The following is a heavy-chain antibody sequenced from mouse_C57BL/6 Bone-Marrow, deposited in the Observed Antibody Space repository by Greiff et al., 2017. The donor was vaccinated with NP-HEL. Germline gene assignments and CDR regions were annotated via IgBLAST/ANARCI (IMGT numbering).Heavy chain of an antibody. CDR1: GYTFTSYG. V-gene: IGHV1-81*01. J-gene: IGHJ1*03. CDR2: IYPRSGNT. D-gene: IGHD1-1*01. Sequence: VQLQESGAELARPGASVKLSCKASGYTFTSYGISWVKQRTGQGLEWIGEIYPRSGNTYYNEKFKGKATLTADKSSSTAYMELRSLTSEDSAVYFCGPDYGSSYWYFDVWGTGTTVTVSS. CDR3: GPDYGSSYWYFDV.